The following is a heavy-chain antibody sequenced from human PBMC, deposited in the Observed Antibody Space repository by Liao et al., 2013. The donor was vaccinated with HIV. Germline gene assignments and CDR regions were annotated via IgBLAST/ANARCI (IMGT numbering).Heavy chain of an antibody. D-gene: IGHD4-11*01. V-gene: IGHV4-39*07. J-gene: IGHJ2*01. CDR2: IYYSGST. CDR1: GGSISSSSYY. CDR3: ARGCATTVITPVDH. Sequence: QLQLQESGPGLVKPSETLSLTCTVSGGSISSSSYYWGWIRQPPGKGLEWIGSIYYSGSTNYNPSLKTRVTLSADMSKDQFSLRLASVTAADTAMYYCARGCATTVITPVDHWSRGTLVTVYS.